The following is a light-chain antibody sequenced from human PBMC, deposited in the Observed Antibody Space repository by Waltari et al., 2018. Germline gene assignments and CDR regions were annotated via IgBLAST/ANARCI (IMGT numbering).Light chain of an antibody. CDR1: QSVLYTSNNKNY. Sequence: DIVMTQSPDSLAVSLGERATINCKSSQSVLYTSNNKNYLAWYQQKPGQPPKLLISWASTRESGVPDRFSGSGSGTDFTLTISSLQAEDVAVYHCQQYYNTPPTFGQGIKVEIK. V-gene: IGKV4-1*01. CDR2: WAS. CDR3: QQYYNTPPT. J-gene: IGKJ1*01.